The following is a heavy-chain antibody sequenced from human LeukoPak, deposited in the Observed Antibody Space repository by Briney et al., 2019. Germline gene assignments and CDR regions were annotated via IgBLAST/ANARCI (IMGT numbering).Heavy chain of an antibody. CDR2: SYTNGST. J-gene: IGHJ5*02. D-gene: IGHD3-3*01. Sequence: SETRSLTCTVSGDSITRGNSYWSWIRQPAGKGLEWIGRSYTNGSTNYKASLKSRVTISLDATKNPFSLKLRSVTAADTGIYYCAREDFWSASYNGWFDPWGQGTLVIVSS. CDR3: AREDFWSASYNGWFDP. V-gene: IGHV4-61*02. CDR1: GDSITRGNSY.